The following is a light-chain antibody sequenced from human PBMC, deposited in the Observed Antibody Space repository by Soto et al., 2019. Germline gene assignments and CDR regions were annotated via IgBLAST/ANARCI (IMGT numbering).Light chain of an antibody. CDR2: AAS. J-gene: IGKJ4*01. CDR3: QQYNSISLLT. Sequence: DIQMTQSPSSVSASVGDRITITCRASQGISRWLAWYQQKPGRAPKLLIYAASNLQTGVPSRFSGSGSGTDFTLTITSLQAEDFATYFCQQYNSISLLTFGGGTKV. CDR1: QGISRW. V-gene: IGKV1-12*02.